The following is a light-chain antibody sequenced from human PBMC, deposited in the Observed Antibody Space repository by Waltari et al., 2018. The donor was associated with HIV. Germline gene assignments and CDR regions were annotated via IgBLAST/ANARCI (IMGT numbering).Light chain of an antibody. CDR1: SSDVGGHNY. V-gene: IGLV2-14*01. J-gene: IGLJ2*01. CDR2: EVS. Sequence: QSALTQPASVSGSPGQSSTISCTGTSSDVGGHNYVPWYQRHPGKAPKLMLYEVSNRPSGVSNRFSVSKSGNTASLTISGLQAEDEADYYCSSYTSSSTVVFGGGTKLTVL. CDR3: SSYTSSSTVV.